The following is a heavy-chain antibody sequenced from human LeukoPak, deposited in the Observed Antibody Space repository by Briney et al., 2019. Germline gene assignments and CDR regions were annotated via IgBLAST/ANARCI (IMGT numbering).Heavy chain of an antibody. CDR3: ARAASFSYGMDV. D-gene: IGHD6-6*01. V-gene: IGHV3-7*01. J-gene: IGHJ6*02. CDR2: IKQDGSEK. CDR1: RFTFSSYW. Sequence: GGSLGLSCAASRFTFSSYWMNWVRQAPGKGLEWVANIKQDGSEKYYVDSVKGRFTISRDNAKNSLYLQMNSLRAEDTAVYYCARAASFSYGMDVWGQGTTVTVSS.